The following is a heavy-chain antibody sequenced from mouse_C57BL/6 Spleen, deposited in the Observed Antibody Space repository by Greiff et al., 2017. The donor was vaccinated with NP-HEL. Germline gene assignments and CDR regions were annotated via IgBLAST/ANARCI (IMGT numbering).Heavy chain of an antibody. CDR2: INPNYGTT. V-gene: IGHV1-39*01. CDR3: ARRGYYGSSYDAMDY. Sequence: VQLQQSGPELVKPGASVKISCKASGYSFTDYNMNWVKQSTGKSLEWIGVINPNYGTTSYNQKFKGKATLTVDQSSSTAYMQLNSLTSEDSAVYYGARRGYYGSSYDAMDYWGQGTSVTVSS. CDR1: GYSFTDYN. J-gene: IGHJ4*01. D-gene: IGHD1-1*01.